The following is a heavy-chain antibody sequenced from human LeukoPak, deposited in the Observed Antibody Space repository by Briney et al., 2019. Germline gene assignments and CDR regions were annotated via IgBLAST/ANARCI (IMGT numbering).Heavy chain of an antibody. CDR1: KFTFSSYS. J-gene: IGHJ6*04. CDR3: ARGPAMKMDV. Sequence: GGSLRLSCAASKFTFSSYSMNWVRQAPGKGLEWVSSINSYSSYIYYADSVKGRFTISRDNAKNSLYLQMNSLRAEDTAVYYCARGPAMKMDVWGKGTTVTVSS. CDR2: INSYSSYI. D-gene: IGHD2-2*01. V-gene: IGHV3-21*01.